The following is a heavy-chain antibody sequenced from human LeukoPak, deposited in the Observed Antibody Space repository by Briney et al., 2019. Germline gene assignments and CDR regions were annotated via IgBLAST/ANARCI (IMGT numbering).Heavy chain of an antibody. V-gene: IGHV1-69*01. D-gene: IGHD4/OR15-4a*01. Sequence: KVSCKASGGTFSSYAISWVRQAPGQGLEWMGGIIPIFGTANYARKFQGRVTITADESTSTAYMELSSLRSEDTAVYYCARDIGNGGNYGFDYWGQGTLVTVSS. CDR3: ARDIGNGGNYGFDY. J-gene: IGHJ4*02. CDR2: IIPIFGTA. CDR1: GGTFSSYA.